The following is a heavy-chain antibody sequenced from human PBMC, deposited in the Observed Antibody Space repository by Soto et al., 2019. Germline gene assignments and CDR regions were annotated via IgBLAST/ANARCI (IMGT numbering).Heavy chain of an antibody. D-gene: IGHD4-17*01. CDR1: GFTVSSNF. CDR3: ASRRNPYGAYDY. J-gene: IGHJ4*02. V-gene: IGHV3-66*01. Sequence: EVQLVVSGGGLVQPGGSLRLSCEASGFTVSSNFMSWVRQAPGKGLEWVSIIYSDGSTYYADSVKGRFTISRDNSKNTLNLQMNSLRADDTAVYYCASRRNPYGAYDYWGQGTLVTVSS. CDR2: IYSDGST.